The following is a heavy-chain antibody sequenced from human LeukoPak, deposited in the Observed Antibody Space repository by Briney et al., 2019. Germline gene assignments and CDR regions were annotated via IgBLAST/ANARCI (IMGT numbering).Heavy chain of an antibody. CDR2: IYSNGIT. CDR3: ARRDNSDSSGYFDH. V-gene: IGHV4-4*08. CDR1: CGSIFSYY. J-gene: IGHJ4*02. D-gene: IGHD3-22*01. Sequence: SETLSLTCTVSCGSIFSYYWNWIRQPPGKGLEWIGYIYSNGITSYNPSLRSRGTISIATSKNQFSLRLRSVTAADTAIYHCARRDNSDSSGYFDHWGQGTLVTVSS.